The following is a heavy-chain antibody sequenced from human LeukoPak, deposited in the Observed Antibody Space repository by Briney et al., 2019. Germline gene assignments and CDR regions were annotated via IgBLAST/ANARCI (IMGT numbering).Heavy chain of an antibody. CDR1: GFTFSSYA. Sequence: GGSLRLSCAASGFTFSSYAMHWVRQAPGKGLEWVAVISYDGSNKYYADSVKGRFTISRDNSKNTLYLQMNSLRAEDTAVYYCAGVSGDVDILTGYNGRGIDYWGQGTLVTVSS. CDR2: ISYDGSNK. J-gene: IGHJ4*02. CDR3: AGVSGDVDILTGYNGRGIDY. D-gene: IGHD3-9*01. V-gene: IGHV3-30*04.